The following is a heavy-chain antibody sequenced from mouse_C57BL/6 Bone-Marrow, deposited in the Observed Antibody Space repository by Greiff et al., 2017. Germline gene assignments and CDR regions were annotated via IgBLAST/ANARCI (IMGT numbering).Heavy chain of an antibody. Sequence: QVQLQQSGAELARPGASVKLSCKASGYTFTSYGISWVKQRTGQGLEWIGEIYPRSGNTYYNEKFKGKATLTADNTSRTAYMELRRLTSEDSAVYFGARGIYYDFTWIAYWGQGTLVTVSA. CDR2: IYPRSGNT. V-gene: IGHV1-81*01. J-gene: IGHJ3*01. D-gene: IGHD2-4*01. CDR1: GYTFTSYG. CDR3: ARGIYYDFTWIAY.